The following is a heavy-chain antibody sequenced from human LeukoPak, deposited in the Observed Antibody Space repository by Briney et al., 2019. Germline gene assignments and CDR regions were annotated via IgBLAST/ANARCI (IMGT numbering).Heavy chain of an antibody. V-gene: IGHV4-34*01. CDR2: INHSGST. CDR3: ARVRPFTDYYYYYMDV. Sequence: SETLSLTCAVYGGSFSGYYWSWIRQPPGKGLEWIGEINHSGSTNYNPSLKSRGTISVDTSKNQFSLRLSSVTAADTAVYYCARVRPFTDYYYYYMDVWGKGTTVTVSS. CDR1: GGSFSGYY. J-gene: IGHJ6*03.